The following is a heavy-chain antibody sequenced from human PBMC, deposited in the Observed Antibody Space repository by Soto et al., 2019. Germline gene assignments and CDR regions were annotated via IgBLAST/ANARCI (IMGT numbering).Heavy chain of an antibody. D-gene: IGHD3-3*01. CDR1: GFTFSSYW. CDR2: INSDGSST. J-gene: IGHJ6*02. CDR3: ARDERFLQWSYGMDV. V-gene: IGHV3-74*01. Sequence: GGSLRLSCAASGFTFSSYWMHWVRQAPGKGLVWVSRINSDGSSTSYADSVKGRSTISRDNAKNTLYLQMNSLRAEDTAVYYCARDERFLQWSYGMDVWGQGTTVTVSS.